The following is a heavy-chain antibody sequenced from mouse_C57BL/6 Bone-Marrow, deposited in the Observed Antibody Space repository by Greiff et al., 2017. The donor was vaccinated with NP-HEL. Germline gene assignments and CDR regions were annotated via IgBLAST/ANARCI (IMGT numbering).Heavy chain of an antibody. CDR3: ARHLITTVVSRGYAMDY. D-gene: IGHD1-1*01. J-gene: IGHJ4*01. CDR1: GFTFSSYT. Sequence: DVKLVESGGGLVKPGGSLKLSCAASGFTFSSYTMSWVRQTPEKRLEWVATISGGGGNTYYPDSVKGRFTISRDNAKNTLYLQMSSLRSEDTALYYCARHLITTVVSRGYAMDYWGQGTSVTVSS. V-gene: IGHV5-9*01. CDR2: ISGGGGNT.